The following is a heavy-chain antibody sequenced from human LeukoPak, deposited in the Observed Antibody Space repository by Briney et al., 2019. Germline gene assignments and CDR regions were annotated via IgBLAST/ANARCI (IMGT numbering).Heavy chain of an antibody. V-gene: IGHV6-1*01. CDR3: ARARDRSDLT. D-gene: IGHD3-22*01. Sequence: QTLSLTCAISGDSVSSNNAAWNWIRQSPSRGLEWLGRTYYRSRWYNDYAVSVKSRITINPDTSRNQFSLQLNSVTAADTAVYYCARARDRSDLTWGQGTLVTVSS. CDR2: TYYRSRWYN. CDR1: GDSVSSNNAA. J-gene: IGHJ5*02.